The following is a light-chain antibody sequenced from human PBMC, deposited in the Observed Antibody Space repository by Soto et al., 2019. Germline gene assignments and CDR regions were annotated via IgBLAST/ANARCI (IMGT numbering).Light chain of an antibody. V-gene: IGLV2-14*01. J-gene: IGLJ1*01. Sequence: QSVLTQPASVSGSPGQSITISCTGTSSDVGGYKYVSWYQQHPGKAPKLLIYTVNNRPSGVSNRFSGSKSGNTASLTISGFQAEDEADYYCNSYASSSSYGFGSGTKVTV. CDR3: NSYASSSSYG. CDR1: SSDVGGYKY. CDR2: TVN.